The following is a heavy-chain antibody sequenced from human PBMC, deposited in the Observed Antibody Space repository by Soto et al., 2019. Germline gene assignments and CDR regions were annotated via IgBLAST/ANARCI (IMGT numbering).Heavy chain of an antibody. CDR3: ARDHVDTPMTNFDY. CDR2: IIPSDGIT. Sequence: ASVKVSCKASGGTFSSYTISWVRQAPGQGLEWMGMIIPSDGITDYAQKFQGRVTLTRDTSTSIVYMELSSLRSEDTAIYYCARDHVDTPMTNFDYWGQGTLVTVSS. D-gene: IGHD5-18*01. CDR1: GGTFSSYT. V-gene: IGHV1-46*01. J-gene: IGHJ4*02.